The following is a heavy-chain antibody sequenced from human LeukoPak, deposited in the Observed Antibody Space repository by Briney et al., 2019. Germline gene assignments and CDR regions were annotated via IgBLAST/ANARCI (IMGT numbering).Heavy chain of an antibody. V-gene: IGHV3-23*01. CDR3: ARASPSGYDY. J-gene: IGHJ4*02. Sequence: GGSLRLSCAASGFTFSNFAMGWVRQAPGKGLEWVSYIGASSASTYYADSVKGRFTISRDNAKNSLYLQMNSLRDEDTAVYYCARASPSGYDYWGQGTLVTVSS. D-gene: IGHD3-22*01. CDR1: GFTFSNFA. CDR2: IGASSAST.